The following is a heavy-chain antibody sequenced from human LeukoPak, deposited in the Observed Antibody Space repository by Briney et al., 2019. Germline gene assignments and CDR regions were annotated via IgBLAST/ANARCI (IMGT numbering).Heavy chain of an antibody. CDR3: ASDRCSSTSCYPPSDY. Sequence: ASVKVSCKASGGTFSSYAISWVRQAPGQGLEWMGGIIPIFGTANYAQKFQGRVTITADKSTSTAYMEMSSLRSGDTAVYYCASDRCSSTSCYPPSDYWGQGTLVTVSS. CDR1: GGTFSSYA. CDR2: IIPIFGTA. D-gene: IGHD2-2*01. V-gene: IGHV1-69*06. J-gene: IGHJ4*02.